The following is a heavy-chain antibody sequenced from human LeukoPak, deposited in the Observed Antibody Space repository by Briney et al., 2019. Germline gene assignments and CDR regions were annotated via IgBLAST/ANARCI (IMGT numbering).Heavy chain of an antibody. V-gene: IGHV1-69*13. J-gene: IGHJ4*02. Sequence: ASVKVSCKASGYTFRSHGISWVRQAPGQGLEWMGGIIPIFGTANYAQKFQGRVTITADESTSTAYMELSSLRSEDTAVYYCARVAAGDGDYWGQGTLVTVSS. D-gene: IGHD6-25*01. CDR2: IIPIFGTA. CDR1: GYTFRSHG. CDR3: ARVAAGDGDY.